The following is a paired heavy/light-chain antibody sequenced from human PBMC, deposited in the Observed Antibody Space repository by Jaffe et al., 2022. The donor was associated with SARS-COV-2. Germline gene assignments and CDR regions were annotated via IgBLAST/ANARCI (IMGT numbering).Heavy chain of an antibody. V-gene: IGHV4-4*02. Sequence: QVQLQESGPGLVKPSGTLSLTCAVSGGSISSSNWWSWVRQPPGKGLEWIGEIYHSGSTNYNPSLKSRVTISVDKSKNQFSLKLSSVTAADTAVYYCASEPESASWPGAFDYWGQGTLVTVSS. D-gene: IGHD2-2*01. J-gene: IGHJ4*02. CDR2: IYHSGST. CDR1: GGSISSSNW. CDR3: ASEPESASWPGAFDY.
Light chain of an antibody. J-gene: IGKJ4*01. Sequence: DIQLTQSPSFLSASVGDRVTITCRASQGISSYLAWYQQKPGKAPKLLIYAASTLQSGVPSRFSGSGSGTEFTLTISSLQPEDFATYYCQQLNSYFRAFGGGTKVEIK. CDR1: QGISSY. CDR3: QQLNSYFRA. CDR2: AAS. V-gene: IGKV1-9*01.